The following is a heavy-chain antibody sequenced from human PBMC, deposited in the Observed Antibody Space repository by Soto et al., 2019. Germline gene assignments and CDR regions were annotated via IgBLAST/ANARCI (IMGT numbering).Heavy chain of an antibody. D-gene: IGHD3-3*01. V-gene: IGHV4-34*01. Sequence: SETLSLTCAVYGGSFSGYYWSWIRQPPGKGLEWIGEINHSGSTNYNPSLKSRVTISVDTSKNQFSLKLSSVTAADTAVYYCARGQTYYDFWSGPYGMDVWGQGTTVTVSS. CDR2: INHSGST. CDR1: GGSFSGYY. CDR3: ARGQTYYDFWSGPYGMDV. J-gene: IGHJ6*02.